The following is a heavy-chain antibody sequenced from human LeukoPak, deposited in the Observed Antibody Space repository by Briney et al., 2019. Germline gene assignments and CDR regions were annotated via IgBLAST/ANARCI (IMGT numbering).Heavy chain of an antibody. D-gene: IGHD5-18*01. CDR2: ISNSGSII. J-gene: IGHJ4*02. Sequence: GGSLRLSCAASGFTFSSYEMNWVRQAPGKGLEWVSYISNSGSIIYYADSVKGRFTISRDNAKNSLYLQMNSLRADDTAVYYCARDSGYSYGYDYWGQETLVTVSS. CDR1: GFTFSSYE. CDR3: ARDSGYSYGYDY. V-gene: IGHV3-48*03.